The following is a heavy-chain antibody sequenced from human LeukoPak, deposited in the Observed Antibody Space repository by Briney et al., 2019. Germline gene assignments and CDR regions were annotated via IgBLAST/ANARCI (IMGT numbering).Heavy chain of an antibody. CDR1: GGSISSYY. J-gene: IGHJ3*02. Sequence: KPSETLSLTCTVSGGSISSYYWSWIRQPAGKGLEWIGRIYTSGSTNYNPSLKSRVTMSVDTSKNQFSLKLSSVTAADTAVYYCARERFLGTKRAFDIWGQGTMVTVSS. CDR3: ARERFLGTKRAFDI. CDR2: IYTSGST. V-gene: IGHV4-4*07. D-gene: IGHD3-3*01.